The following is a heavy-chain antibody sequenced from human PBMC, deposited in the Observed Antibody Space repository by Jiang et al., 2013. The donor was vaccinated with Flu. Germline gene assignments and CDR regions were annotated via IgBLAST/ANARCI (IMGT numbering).Heavy chain of an antibody. CDR3: ARGVNDYGDYVLGVVDAFDI. Sequence: SQTLSLTCAISGDSVSSNSAAWNWIRQSPSRGLEWLGRTYYRSKWYNDYAVSVKSRITINPDTSKNQFSLQLNSVTPEDTAVYYCARGVNDYGDYVLGVVDAFDIWGQGTMVTVSS. D-gene: IGHD4-17*01. CDR2: TYYRSKWYN. V-gene: IGHV6-1*01. CDR1: GDSVSSNSAA. J-gene: IGHJ3*02.